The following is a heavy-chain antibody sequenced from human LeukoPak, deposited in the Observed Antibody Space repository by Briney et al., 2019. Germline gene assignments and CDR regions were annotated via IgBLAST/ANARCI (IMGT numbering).Heavy chain of an antibody. CDR2: ISAYNGNT. Sequence: ASVKVSCKASGYTFTSYGISWVRQAPGQGLEWMGWISAYNGNTNYAQKLQGRVTVTTDTSTSTAYMELRSLRSDDTAVYYCARNGGRITIFGVVSRMDVWGKGTTVTASS. J-gene: IGHJ6*04. CDR1: GYTFTSYG. CDR3: ARNGGRITIFGVVSRMDV. D-gene: IGHD3-3*01. V-gene: IGHV1-18*01.